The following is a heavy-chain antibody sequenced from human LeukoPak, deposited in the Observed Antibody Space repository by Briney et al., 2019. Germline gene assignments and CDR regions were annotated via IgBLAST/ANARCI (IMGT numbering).Heavy chain of an antibody. CDR2: ISGSGGST. Sequence: GGSLRLSCAASGFTFSSYALSWVRQAPGKGLEWVSAISGSGGSTYYADSVKGRFTISRDNSKNTLYLQMNSLRAEDTAVYYCAKRKMSGGYYYLDYWGQGPLVTVSS. CDR1: GFTFSSYA. V-gene: IGHV3-23*01. J-gene: IGHJ4*02. CDR3: AKRKMSGGYYYLDY. D-gene: IGHD3-10*01.